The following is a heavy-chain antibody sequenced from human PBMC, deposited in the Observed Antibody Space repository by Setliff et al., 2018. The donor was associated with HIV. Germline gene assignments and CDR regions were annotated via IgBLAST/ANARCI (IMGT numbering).Heavy chain of an antibody. D-gene: IGHD4-17*01. V-gene: IGHV3-21*01. Sequence: GGSLRLSCAASGFTFSTYSLNWVRQAPGKGLEWVSSISSGSSYTYYTDSMKGRFTISRDNAKNSLYLQMNSLRAEDTAVYYCASPVFYGGNSPWGQGTLVTVSS. CDR2: ISSGSSYT. J-gene: IGHJ5*02. CDR1: GFTFSTYS. CDR3: ASPVFYGGNSP.